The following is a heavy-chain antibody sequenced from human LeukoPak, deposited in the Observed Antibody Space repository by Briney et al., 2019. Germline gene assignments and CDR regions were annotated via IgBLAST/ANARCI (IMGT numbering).Heavy chain of an antibody. CDR3: ARDIVVVVAATEDYYYYGMDV. CDR2: IYYSGST. CDR1: GGSISSSSYY. V-gene: IGHV4-39*01. J-gene: IGHJ6*02. D-gene: IGHD2-15*01. Sequence: SETLSLTCTVSGGSISSSSYYWGWIRQPPGKGLEWIRSIYYSGSTYYNPSLKSRVTISVDTSKNQFSLKLSSVTAADTAVYYCARDIVVVVAATEDYYYYGMDVWGQGTTVTVSS.